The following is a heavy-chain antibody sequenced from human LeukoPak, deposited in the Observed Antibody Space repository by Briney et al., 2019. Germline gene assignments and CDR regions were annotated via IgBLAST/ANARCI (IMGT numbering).Heavy chain of an antibody. Sequence: PGGALRLSCAASGFTFSSWEINWVREAPGKGLEWVSYISSSGSTIYYADSVTRRFTISRANANNSLYLQMNSLRADATAVYYCARADSGYDFYYFDYWGQGTLVTVSS. J-gene: IGHJ4*02. D-gene: IGHD5-12*01. CDR3: ARADSGYDFYYFDY. V-gene: IGHV3-48*03. CDR1: GFTFSSWE. CDR2: ISSSGSTI.